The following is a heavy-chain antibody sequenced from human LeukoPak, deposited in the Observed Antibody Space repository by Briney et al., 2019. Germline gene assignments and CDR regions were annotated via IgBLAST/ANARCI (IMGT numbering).Heavy chain of an antibody. CDR1: GFTFRSDW. CDR2: INPDGSAT. Sequence: GGSLRLSCAASGFTFRSDWMSWVRQSPEKGLEWAANINPDGSATYYVDSVKGRFIISRDNTKNSLYLQMNSLRAEDTAVYYCARSPYGSEYYYYGMDVWGQGTTVTVSS. CDR3: ARSPYGSEYYYYGMDV. J-gene: IGHJ6*02. V-gene: IGHV3-7*03. D-gene: IGHD3-10*01.